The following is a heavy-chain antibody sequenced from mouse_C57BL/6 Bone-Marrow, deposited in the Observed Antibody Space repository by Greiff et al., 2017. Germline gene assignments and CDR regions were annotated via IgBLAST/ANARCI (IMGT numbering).Heavy chain of an antibody. Sequence: DVKLVESGGGLVQPKGSLKLSCAASGFSFNTYAMNWVRQAPGKGLEWVARIRSKSNNYATYYADSVKDRFTISRDDSESMLYLQMNNLKTEDTAMYYCVRQGVTNPFAYWGQGTLVTVSA. CDR1: GFSFNTYA. V-gene: IGHV10-1*01. CDR2: IRSKSNNYAT. J-gene: IGHJ3*01. D-gene: IGHD2-5*01. CDR3: VRQGVTNPFAY.